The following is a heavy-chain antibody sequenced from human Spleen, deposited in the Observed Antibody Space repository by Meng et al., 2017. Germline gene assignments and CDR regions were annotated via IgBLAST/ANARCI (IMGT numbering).Heavy chain of an antibody. Sequence: SETLSLTCTVSGYSISSGYYWGWIRQPPGKGLEWIGSIYHSGSTYYNPSLKSRVTISVDTSKNQFSLKLYSVTAADTAVYYCGRLTTGWQWLTAVDPWGQGTLVTVSS. CDR2: IYHSGST. CDR3: GRLTTGWQWLTAVDP. CDR1: GYSISSGYY. V-gene: IGHV4-38-2*02. J-gene: IGHJ5*02. D-gene: IGHD4-11*01.